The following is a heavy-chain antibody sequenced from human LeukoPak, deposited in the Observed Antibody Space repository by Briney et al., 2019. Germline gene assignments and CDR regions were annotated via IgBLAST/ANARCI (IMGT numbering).Heavy chain of an antibody. V-gene: IGHV1-18*01. CDR2: ISAYNGNT. CDR3: ARDFSHYDFWSGYSHFDY. Sequence: ASVKVSCKASGYTFTSYGTSWVRQAPGQGLEWMGWISAYNGNTNYAQKLQGRVTMTTDTSTSTAYMELRSLRSDDTAVYYCARDFSHYDFWSGYSHFDYWGQGTLVTVSS. D-gene: IGHD3-3*01. J-gene: IGHJ4*02. CDR1: GYTFTSYG.